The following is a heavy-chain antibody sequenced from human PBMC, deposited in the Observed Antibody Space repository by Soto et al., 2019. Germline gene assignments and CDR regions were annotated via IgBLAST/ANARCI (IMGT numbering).Heavy chain of an antibody. Sequence: QVKLVESGGGLVKPGGSLRLSCAASGFTFSDYYMSWIRQAPGKGLERVSYISSSSSYTNYADSVKGRFTISRDNAKNSLYLQMNSLRAEDTAVYYCARGATVFRYDWNAFDFWGQGTLVTVSS. CDR1: GFTFSDYY. CDR3: ARGATVFRYDWNAFDF. J-gene: IGHJ4*02. V-gene: IGHV3-11*06. CDR2: ISSSSSYT. D-gene: IGHD1-20*01.